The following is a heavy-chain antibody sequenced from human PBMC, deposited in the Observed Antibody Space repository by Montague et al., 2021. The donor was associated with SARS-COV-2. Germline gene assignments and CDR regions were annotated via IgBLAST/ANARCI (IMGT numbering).Heavy chain of an antibody. Sequence: SLRLSCAASRFTFSDFWMNWVRQAPGKGLEWVADIKHDGSEKSYVDSVKGRFTISRDNAKNSLYLQMSSLRAEDTAVYYCARGSTGWYAIFGHYGMDVWGQGTTVTASS. CDR3: ARGSTGWYAIFGHYGMDV. V-gene: IGHV3-7*01. J-gene: IGHJ6*02. CDR2: IKHDGSEK. D-gene: IGHD6-19*01. CDR1: RFTFSDFW.